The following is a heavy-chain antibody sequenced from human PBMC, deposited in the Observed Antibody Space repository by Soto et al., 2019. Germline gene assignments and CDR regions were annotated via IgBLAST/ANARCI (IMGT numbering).Heavy chain of an antibody. J-gene: IGHJ4*02. Sequence: SETLSLTCAVYGGSFSGYYWSWIRQPPGKGLEWIGEINHSGSTNYNPSLKSRVTISVDTSKNQFSLKLSSVTAADTAVYYCAATTASPPSHYWGQGTLVTVSS. D-gene: IGHD2-21*02. V-gene: IGHV4-34*01. CDR3: AATTASPPSHY. CDR1: GGSFSGYY. CDR2: INHSGST.